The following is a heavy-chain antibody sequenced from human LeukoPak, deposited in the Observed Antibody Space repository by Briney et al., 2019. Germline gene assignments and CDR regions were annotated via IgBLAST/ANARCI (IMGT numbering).Heavy chain of an antibody. J-gene: IGHJ6*03. CDR1: GFTFSSYW. V-gene: IGHV3-7*01. Sequence: GGSLRLSCAASGFTFSSYWMSWVRQAPGKGLEWVANIKQDGSEKYYVDSVKGRFTISRDNAKNSLSLQMNSLRAEDTAVYYCARGEYSSGWYLYYYYYYMDVWGKGTTVTVSS. D-gene: IGHD6-19*01. CDR2: IKQDGSEK. CDR3: ARGEYSSGWYLYYYYYYMDV.